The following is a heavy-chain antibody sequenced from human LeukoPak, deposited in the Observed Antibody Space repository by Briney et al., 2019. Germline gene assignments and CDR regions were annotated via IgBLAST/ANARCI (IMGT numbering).Heavy chain of an antibody. CDR3: AKDIFTMVRGVVDY. V-gene: IGHV3-9*01. D-gene: IGHD3-10*01. J-gene: IGHJ4*02. CDR2: ISWNGGSI. Sequence: GGSLRLSCAASGFPFDDYAMHWVRQAPGKGLEWVSGISWNGGSIGYADSVKGRFTISRDNAKNSLYLQMNSLRAEDTALYYCAKDIFTMVRGVVDYWGQGTLVTVSS. CDR1: GFPFDDYA.